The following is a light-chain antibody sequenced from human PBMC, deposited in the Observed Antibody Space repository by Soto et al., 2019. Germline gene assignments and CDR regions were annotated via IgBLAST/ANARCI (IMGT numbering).Light chain of an antibody. CDR3: QHYYSYPYT. V-gene: IGKV1-8*01. CDR1: HVVSNY. Sequence: AIRMTQSPSSLSASIGDRVTITCRASHVVSNYLAWYQQKPGKAPKALIYAASFLQSGVPSRFSRSGSRTDFSLTISFLQSEDFATYYCQHYYSYPYTFGQGTTLQMK. CDR2: AAS. J-gene: IGKJ2*01.